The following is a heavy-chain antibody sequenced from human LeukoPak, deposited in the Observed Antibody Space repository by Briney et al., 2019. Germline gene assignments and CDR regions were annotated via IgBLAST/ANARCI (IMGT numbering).Heavy chain of an antibody. CDR1: GYTFTSYD. Sequence: GASVKVSCKASGYTFTSYDINWVRQATGQGLEWMGWMNPNSGNTGYAQKFQGRVTMTRNTSISTAYMELSSLRSEDTAVYYCASIPKAAGSFDYWGQGTMVTVSS. V-gene: IGHV1-8*01. D-gene: IGHD6-13*01. CDR3: ASIPKAAGSFDY. CDR2: MNPNSGNT. J-gene: IGHJ4*02.